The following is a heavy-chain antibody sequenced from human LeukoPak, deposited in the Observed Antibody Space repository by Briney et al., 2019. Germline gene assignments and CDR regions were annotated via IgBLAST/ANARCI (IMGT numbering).Heavy chain of an antibody. J-gene: IGHJ4*02. CDR1: GYTFTICG. CDR3: ARGRAPDY. Sequence: ASVKVSCKASGYTFTICGISWVRQAPGQGLEWMGWISTYNVNTNYTQKLQGRVTMTTDTSTSTAYMELRGLRSDDTAVYYCARGRAPDYWGQGTLVTVSS. CDR2: ISTYNVNT. V-gene: IGHV1-18*04.